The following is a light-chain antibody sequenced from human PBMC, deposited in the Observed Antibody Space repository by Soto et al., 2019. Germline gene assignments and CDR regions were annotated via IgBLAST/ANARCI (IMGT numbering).Light chain of an antibody. J-gene: IGLJ1*01. CDR1: YSDIGAYNF. CDR3: SSYTNINTRACV. CDR2: EVT. V-gene: IGLV2-14*01. Sequence: QSALTQPASVSGSPGQSITISCTGTYSDIGAYNFVSWYQQHPGKAPKLIIYEVTDRPSGVSNRFSGSKSGNTASLTISGLQAEDEAEYYCSSYTNINTRACVFGTGTKVTVL.